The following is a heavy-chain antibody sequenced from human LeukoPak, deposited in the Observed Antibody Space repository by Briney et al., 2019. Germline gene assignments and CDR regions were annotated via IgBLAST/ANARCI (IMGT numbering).Heavy chain of an antibody. CDR3: VKALYDSGGYYHAY. J-gene: IGHJ4*02. V-gene: IGHV3-64D*06. CDR1: GFTFSSHP. Sequence: GGSLRLSCSGSGFTFSSHPMHWVRQAPGKGLEYVSAVSFDGGSVYYADSVKGRFTISRDNSKNTLYLQMSSLRVDDTAVYYCVKALYDSGGYYHAYWGQGTLVTVSS. CDR2: VSFDGGSV. D-gene: IGHD3-22*01.